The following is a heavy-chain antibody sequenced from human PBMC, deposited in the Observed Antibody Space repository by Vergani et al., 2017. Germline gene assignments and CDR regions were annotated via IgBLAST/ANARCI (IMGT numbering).Heavy chain of an antibody. CDR2: IWYDGSNK. CDR3: TRGRKYSGSSGRWSLGYYYYGMYV. D-gene: IGHD6-6*01. J-gene: IGHJ6*02. V-gene: IGHV3-33*01. CDR1: GFTFSSYG. Sequence: QVQLVESGGGVVQPGRSLRLSCAASGFTFSSYGMHWVRQAPGKGLEWVAVIWYDGSNKYYADSVKGRFTISRDNSKNTLDLQMNSLRAEDTAVYYCTRGRKYSGSSGRWSLGYYYYGMYVWGQETTVTVSS.